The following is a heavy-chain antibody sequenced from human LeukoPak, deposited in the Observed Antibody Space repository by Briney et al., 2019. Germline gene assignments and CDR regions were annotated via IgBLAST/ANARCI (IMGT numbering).Heavy chain of an antibody. J-gene: IGHJ3*02. Sequence: GGSLRLSCAASEFTFRSHVMSWVRQAPGKGLEWVSAISGSGSTTHYADSVKGRFTISRDNSNNTLCLQMNSLRADDTAVYYCAREGSSHDAFDIWGQGTMVTVSS. CDR1: EFTFRSHV. D-gene: IGHD3-10*01. CDR3: AREGSSHDAFDI. V-gene: IGHV3-23*01. CDR2: ISGSGSTT.